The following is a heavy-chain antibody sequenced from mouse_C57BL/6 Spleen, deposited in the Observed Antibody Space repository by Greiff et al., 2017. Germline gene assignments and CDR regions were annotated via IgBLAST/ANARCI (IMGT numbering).Heavy chain of an antibody. J-gene: IGHJ2*01. Sequence: EVKLQESGPELVKPGASVKMSCKASGYTFTDYNMHWVKQSHGKSLEWIGYINPYNGGTSYNQKFKGKATLTVNKSSSTAYMELRSLTSEDSAVYYCARGGSYYFDYWGQGTTRTVSS. CDR1: GYTFTDYN. CDR2: INPYNGGT. V-gene: IGHV1-22*01. CDR3: ARGGSYYFDY.